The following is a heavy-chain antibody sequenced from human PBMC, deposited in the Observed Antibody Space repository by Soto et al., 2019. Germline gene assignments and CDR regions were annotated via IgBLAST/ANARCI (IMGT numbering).Heavy chain of an antibody. CDR1: GYTFTSYG. D-gene: IGHD2-2*01. CDR2: ISAYNGNT. Sequence: QVQLVQSGAEVKKPGASVKVSCKASGYTFTSYGISWVRQAPGQGLEWMGWISAYNGNTNYAQKLQGRVTMTTDTSTSTAYRELRSLRSDDTAVYYCARVTKVVVVPAATPYYYYYMDVWGKGTTVTVSS. J-gene: IGHJ6*03. V-gene: IGHV1-18*01. CDR3: ARVTKVVVVPAATPYYYYYMDV.